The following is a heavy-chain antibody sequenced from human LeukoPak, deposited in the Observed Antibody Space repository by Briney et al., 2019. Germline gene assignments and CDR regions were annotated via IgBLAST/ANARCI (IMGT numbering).Heavy chain of an antibody. CDR1: GFTFSSYW. V-gene: IGHV3-7*01. J-gene: IGHJ4*02. D-gene: IGHD1-26*01. CDR2: IKQDGSEK. Sequence: GSLRLSCAASGFTFSSYWMSWVRQAPGKGLEWVANIKQDGSEKYYVDSVKGRFTISRDNAKNSLYLQMNSLRAEDTAVYYCAGDPDSGSYAHQFDYWGQGTLVTVSS. CDR3: AGDPDSGSYAHQFDY.